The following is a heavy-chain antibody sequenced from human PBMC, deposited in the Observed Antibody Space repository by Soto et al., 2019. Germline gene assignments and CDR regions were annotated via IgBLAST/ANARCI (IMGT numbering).Heavy chain of an antibody. D-gene: IGHD3-22*01. CDR2: INAGNGNT. CDR1: GYTFTSYP. V-gene: IGHV1-3*01. Sequence: ASVKVSCKASGYTFTSYPMHWVRQAPGQRLEWMGWINAGNGNTKYSQKFQGRVTITRDTSASTAYMELSSLRSEDTAVYYCARRGNSYDSSGYYPYWYFDLWGRGTLVTVSS. CDR3: ARRGNSYDSSGYYPYWYFDL. J-gene: IGHJ2*01.